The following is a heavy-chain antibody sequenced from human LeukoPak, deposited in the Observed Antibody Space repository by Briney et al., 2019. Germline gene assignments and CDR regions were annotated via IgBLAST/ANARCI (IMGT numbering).Heavy chain of an antibody. J-gene: IGHJ3*02. CDR1: GFTVSSNY. V-gene: IGHV3-66*01. CDR3: ARKLTTSYYDISGYYGHAFDI. Sequence: GGSLRLSCAASGFTVSSNYMSWVRQAPGKGLEWVSVIYSGGGTYYADSVKGRLTISRDNSKNTLFLQMNSLRAEDKAVYYCARKLTTSYYDISGYYGHAFDIWDQGTMVVVSS. CDR2: IYSGGGT. D-gene: IGHD3-22*01.